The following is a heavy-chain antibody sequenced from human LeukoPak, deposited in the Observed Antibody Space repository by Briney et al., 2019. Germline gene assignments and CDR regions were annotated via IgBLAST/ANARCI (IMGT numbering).Heavy chain of an antibody. J-gene: IGHJ4*02. V-gene: IGHV3-7*01. Sequence: GGSLRLSCAASGFTFSSYWMSWVRQAPGKGLEWVANIKQDGSEKYYVDSVKGRFTISRDNAKNSLYLQMISLRAEDTAVYYCSRVGGRYSPLGYWGQGTLVTVSS. D-gene: IGHD3-16*02. CDR2: IKQDGSEK. CDR1: GFTFSSYW. CDR3: SRVGGRYSPLGY.